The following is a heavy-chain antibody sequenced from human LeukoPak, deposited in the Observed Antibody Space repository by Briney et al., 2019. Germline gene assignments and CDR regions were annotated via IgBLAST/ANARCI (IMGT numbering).Heavy chain of an antibody. J-gene: IGHJ4*02. CDR2: IRNKANSYTT. CDR3: ARTSAPRQTPIAY. Sequence: PGGSLRLSCAASTFTFSDYYMDWVRQAPGKGLEWVGRIRNKANSYTTEYAASVKGRFTVSGDDSQNSVYLQMNSLKTEDTAVYYCARTSAPRQTPIAYWGQGTLVTVSS. D-gene: IGHD6-13*01. CDR1: TFTFSDYY. V-gene: IGHV3-72*01.